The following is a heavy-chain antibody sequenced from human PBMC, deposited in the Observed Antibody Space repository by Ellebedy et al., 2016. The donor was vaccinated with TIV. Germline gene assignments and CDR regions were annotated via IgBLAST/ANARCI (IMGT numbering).Heavy chain of an antibody. CDR1: GFTFSSYA. CDR3: ARGGQPRYYDSSGAPEYFQH. CDR2: ISYDGSNK. V-gene: IGHV3-30-3*01. J-gene: IGHJ1*01. D-gene: IGHD3-22*01. Sequence: PGGSLRLSCAASGFTFSSYAMHWVRQAPGKGLEWVTVISYDGSNKYYTDSVKGRFTISRDNSMNTLYLQMNSLRSDDTAVYYCARGGQPRYYDSSGAPEYFQHWGQGTLVTVSS.